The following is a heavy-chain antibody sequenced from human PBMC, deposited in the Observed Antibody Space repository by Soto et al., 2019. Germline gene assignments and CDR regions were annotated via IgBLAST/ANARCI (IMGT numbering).Heavy chain of an antibody. CDR1: GGSISSGDYY. CDR3: ARVKVTSYYYDSSGYSALAADAFDI. J-gene: IGHJ3*02. V-gene: IGHV4-30-4*01. D-gene: IGHD3-22*01. CDR2: IYSSGST. Sequence: QVQLQESGPGLVKPSQTLSLTCTVSGGSISSGDYYWSWIRQPPGKGLEWIGYIYSSGSTYYNPSLKSRVTISVDTSKNHFSLKLSSVTAADTAVYYCARVKVTSYYYDSSGYSALAADAFDIWGQGTMVTVSS.